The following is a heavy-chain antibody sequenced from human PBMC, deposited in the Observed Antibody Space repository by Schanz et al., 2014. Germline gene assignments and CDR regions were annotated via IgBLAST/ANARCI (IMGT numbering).Heavy chain of an antibody. Sequence: EVQLLESGGGLVQPGGSLRLSCAASGFTFTNYAMSWVRQAPGKGLEWVSLISDSGDTAYYADSVKGRFTISRDNFKGALYLQMSSLRAEDTAMYYCVREGSTTPVAGLRSFDWLGRFDYWGQGALVTVSS. CDR2: ISDSGDTA. CDR1: GFTFTNYA. J-gene: IGHJ4*02. V-gene: IGHV3-23*01. CDR3: VREGSTTPVAGLRSFDWLGRFDY. D-gene: IGHD3-9*01.